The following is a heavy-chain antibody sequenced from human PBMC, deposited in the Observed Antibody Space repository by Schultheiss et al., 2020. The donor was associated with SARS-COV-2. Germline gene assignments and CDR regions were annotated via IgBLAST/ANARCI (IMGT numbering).Heavy chain of an antibody. Sequence: SETLSLTCAVYGGSFSGYYWGWIRQPPGKGLEWIGSIYYSGSTYYNPSLKSRVTISVDTSKNQFSLKLSSVTAADTAVYYCARADRQDYGGALHDFWGQGTLVTVSS. CDR2: IYYSGST. J-gene: IGHJ4*02. D-gene: IGHD4-23*01. CDR1: GGSFSGYY. V-gene: IGHV4-34*01. CDR3: ARADRQDYGGALHDF.